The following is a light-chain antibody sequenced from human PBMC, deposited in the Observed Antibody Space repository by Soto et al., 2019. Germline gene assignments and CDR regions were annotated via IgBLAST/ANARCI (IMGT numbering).Light chain of an antibody. CDR1: QGLNRD. CDR3: HQYNNWPGT. V-gene: IGKV3-15*01. Sequence: IVMMQSPATSSMPPGERATLSCRASQGLNRDLAWYLQKPGQSSRLLTFGASIRATCIPVRFSVNGSGTEFTLTIGSLQSEDCALYYYHQYNNWPGTFGQGTKVDIK. CDR2: GAS. J-gene: IGKJ1*01.